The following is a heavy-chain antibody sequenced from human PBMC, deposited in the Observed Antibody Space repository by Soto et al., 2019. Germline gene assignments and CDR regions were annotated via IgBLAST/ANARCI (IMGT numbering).Heavy chain of an antibody. CDR3: AGLYPYESSGYHLDY. CDR1: GGSIGSTSSY. J-gene: IGHJ4*02. Sequence: PSETLSLTCTVSGGSIGSTSSYWAWIRQPPGKGLEWVGSIYYLGNTYYNPSLGSRVTISVDTSKNQFSLKLSSVTAADTAVFYFAGLYPYESSGYHLDYWSQGTLVTVSS. V-gene: IGHV4-39*01. D-gene: IGHD3-22*01. CDR2: IYYLGNT.